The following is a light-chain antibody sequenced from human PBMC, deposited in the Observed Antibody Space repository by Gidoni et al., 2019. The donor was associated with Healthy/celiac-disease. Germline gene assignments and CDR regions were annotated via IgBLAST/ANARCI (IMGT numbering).Light chain of an antibody. Sequence: IVMTQPPATLSVSLGERATLSCRASQRVTSNLAGYQQKPGQAPRLLIYGASTRATGIPARFSGSGSGTEFTLTISSLQSEEFAVYYCQQYNNWPRTFGQGTKLEIK. CDR3: QQYNNWPRT. V-gene: IGKV3-15*01. CDR1: QRVTSN. CDR2: GAS. J-gene: IGKJ2*01.